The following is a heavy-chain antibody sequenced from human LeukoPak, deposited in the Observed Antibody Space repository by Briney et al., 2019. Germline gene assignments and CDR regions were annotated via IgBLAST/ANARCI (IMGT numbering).Heavy chain of an antibody. CDR1: GFTFSNYE. CDR2: ISSSGNTI. J-gene: IGHJ4*02. V-gene: IGHV3-48*03. CDR3: ALPVAPTPNYFDS. Sequence: PGGSLRLSCATSGFTFSNYEMNWVRQAPGKVLEWVSYISSSGNTIYYADSVKGRFTISRDHAKNSPYLQMNSLRGDDTSLYSFALPVAPTPNYFDSWGQGTLVTVSS. D-gene: IGHD6-19*01.